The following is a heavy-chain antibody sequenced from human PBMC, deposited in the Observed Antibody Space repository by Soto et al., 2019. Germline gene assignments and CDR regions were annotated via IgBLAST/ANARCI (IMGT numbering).Heavy chain of an antibody. Sequence: QVQLVQSGAEVKKPGASVQVSCKASGYTFTSYGISWVRQAPVQGLEGMGWISAYNGNTNYAQKLQGRVTMTTDTSTSTADMELRTLRSDDTAVYYCARDFPPGGAVVVAAATPHRDYWGQGTLVTVSS. D-gene: IGHD2-15*01. CDR3: ARDFPPGGAVVVAAATPHRDY. V-gene: IGHV1-18*01. J-gene: IGHJ4*02. CDR2: ISAYNGNT. CDR1: GYTFTSYG.